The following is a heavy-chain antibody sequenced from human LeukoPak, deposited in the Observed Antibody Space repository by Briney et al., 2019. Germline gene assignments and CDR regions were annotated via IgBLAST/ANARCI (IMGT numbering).Heavy chain of an antibody. D-gene: IGHD3-22*01. V-gene: IGHV1-69*13. CDR2: IIPIFGTA. J-gene: IGHJ4*02. CDR1: GGTFSSYA. CDR3: ARGYYDSSGYYPFDY. Sequence: ASVKVSCKASGGTFSSYAISWVRQAPGQGLEWMGGIIPIFGTANYAQKFQGRVTITADESTSTAYMELSSLRSEDTAVYYCARGYYDSSGYYPFDYWGQGTLVTVSS.